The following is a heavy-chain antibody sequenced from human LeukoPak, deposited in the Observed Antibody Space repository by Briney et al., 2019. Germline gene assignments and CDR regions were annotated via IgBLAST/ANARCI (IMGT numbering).Heavy chain of an antibody. CDR1: GFTFSSYS. J-gene: IGHJ4*02. D-gene: IGHD3-10*01. CDR2: ISSSSSYI. Sequence: GGSLRLSCAASGFTFSSYSMNWVRQAPGKGLEWVSSISSSSSYIYYANSVKGRFTISRDNAKNSLYLQMNRLRAEDTAVYYCARIIEYYYGSGSVYFDYWGQGTLVTVSS. V-gene: IGHV3-21*01. CDR3: ARIIEYYYGSGSVYFDY.